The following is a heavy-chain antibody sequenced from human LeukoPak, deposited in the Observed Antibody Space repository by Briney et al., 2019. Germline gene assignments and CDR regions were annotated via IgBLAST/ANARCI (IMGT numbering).Heavy chain of an antibody. CDR1: GDSISSSGYC. D-gene: IGHD2-2*01. V-gene: IGHV4-39*01. CDR2: ICYTGNT. CDR3: ATFLGPYCSSITCADY. J-gene: IGHJ4*02. Sequence: PSETLSLTCTLSGDSISSSGYCWGWIRQPPGKGLECVGVICYTGNTYYNPSLKSRVTISVDTSKNQFSLRLSSVTAADTAVYYCATFLGPYCSSITCADYWGQGTLVTVSS.